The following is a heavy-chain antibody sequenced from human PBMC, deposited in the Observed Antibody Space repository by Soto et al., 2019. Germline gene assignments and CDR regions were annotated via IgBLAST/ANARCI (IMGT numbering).Heavy chain of an antibody. D-gene: IGHD3-3*01. V-gene: IGHV3-49*04. J-gene: IGHJ4*02. CDR3: TSKPPEYYDFWSGPFFDY. Sequence: GGSLRLSCTASGFTFGDYAMSWVRQAPGKGLEWVGFIRSKAYGGTTEYAASVKGRFTISRDDSKSIAYLQMNSLKTEDTAVYYCTSKPPEYYDFWSGPFFDYWGQGTLVTVSS. CDR2: IRSKAYGGTT. CDR1: GFTFGDYA.